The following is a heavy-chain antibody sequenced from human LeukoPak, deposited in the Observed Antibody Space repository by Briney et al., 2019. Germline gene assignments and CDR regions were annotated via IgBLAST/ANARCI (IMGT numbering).Heavy chain of an antibody. D-gene: IGHD2-15*01. CDR1: GYTFTTYA. CDR2: ISPYNGNT. J-gene: IGHJ4*02. V-gene: IGHV1-18*01. Sequence: ASVKVSCKASGYTFTTYAISWVLQAPGQGLEWMGWISPYNGNTNYAQKLQGRVTMTTDTSTSTAYMELRSLRSDDTAVYYCARDRAVVVAATDYWGQGTLVTVSS. CDR3: ARDRAVVVAATDY.